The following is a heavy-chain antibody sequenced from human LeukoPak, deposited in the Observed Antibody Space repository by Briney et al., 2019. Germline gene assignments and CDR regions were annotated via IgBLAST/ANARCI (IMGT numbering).Heavy chain of an antibody. CDR2: ISAYNGNT. Sequence: GASVKVSCKASGYTFTSYGISCVRQAPGQGLEWMGWISAYNGNTNYAQKLQGRVTMTTDTSTSTAYTELRSLRSDDTAVYYCARDGELLTYYYYYMDVWGKGTTVTVSS. D-gene: IGHD1-26*01. CDR3: ARDGELLTYYYYYMDV. J-gene: IGHJ6*03. CDR1: GYTFTSYG. V-gene: IGHV1-18*01.